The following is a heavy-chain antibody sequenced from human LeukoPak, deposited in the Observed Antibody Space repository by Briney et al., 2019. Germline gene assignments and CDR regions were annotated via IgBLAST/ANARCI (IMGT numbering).Heavy chain of an antibody. CDR1: GFTFSSYA. D-gene: IGHD3-9*01. J-gene: IGHJ4*02. CDR3: ATSYYDILTGYRPLAY. V-gene: IGHV3-30*04. CDR2: TSFDGSDN. Sequence: GGSLRLSCAASGFTFSSYAMHWVRQAPGKGLKWVAVTSFDGSDNYYADSVKGRFTISRDNSKNTLYLQMNSLRPDDTAVYYCATSYYDILTGYRPLAYWGQGTLVTVSS.